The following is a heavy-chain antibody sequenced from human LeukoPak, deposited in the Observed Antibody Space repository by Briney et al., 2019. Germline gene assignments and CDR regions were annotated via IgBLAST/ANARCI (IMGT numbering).Heavy chain of an antibody. CDR3: AKTQGYYDC. CDR2: IGVGGTT. J-gene: IGHJ4*02. Sequence: GGSLRLSCAASGFTFSSYGMNWVRQAPGKGLEWVSGIGVGGTTYYADSVKGRFTISRDTSKNTLYLQINSLRAEDTAVYYCAKTQGYYDCWGQGTLVTVSS. CDR1: GFTFSSYG. D-gene: IGHD3-22*01. V-gene: IGHV3-23*01.